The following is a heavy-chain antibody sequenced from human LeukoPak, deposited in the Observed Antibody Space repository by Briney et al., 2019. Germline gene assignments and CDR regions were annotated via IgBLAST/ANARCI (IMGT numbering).Heavy chain of an antibody. D-gene: IGHD3-16*01. CDR3: ARVPGAYPFDY. Sequence: GGSLRLSCAASGFPFSSCSMNWVRQAPGKGLECVSYISISSSTIYYADSVKGRFTISRDNAKNSLYLQMNSLRAEDTAVYYCARVPGAYPFDYWGQGTLVTVSS. CDR2: ISISSSTI. V-gene: IGHV3-48*01. CDR1: GFPFSSCS. J-gene: IGHJ4*02.